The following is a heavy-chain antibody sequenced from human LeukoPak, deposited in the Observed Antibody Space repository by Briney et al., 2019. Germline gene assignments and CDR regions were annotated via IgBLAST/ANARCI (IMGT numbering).Heavy chain of an antibody. Sequence: PSETLSLTCAVYGGSFSGYYWSWIRQPPGKGLEWIGEINHSESTNYNPSLKSRVTISVDTSKNQFSLKLSSVTAADTAVYYCARGITMVRGVHVYYYGMDVWGQGTTVTVSS. CDR2: INHSEST. CDR1: GGSFSGYY. V-gene: IGHV4-34*01. CDR3: ARGITMVRGVHVYYYGMDV. D-gene: IGHD3-10*01. J-gene: IGHJ6*02.